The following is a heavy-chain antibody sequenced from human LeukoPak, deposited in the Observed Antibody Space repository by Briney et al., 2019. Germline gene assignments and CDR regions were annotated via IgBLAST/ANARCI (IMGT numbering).Heavy chain of an antibody. D-gene: IGHD2-2*01. CDR1: GYAFTNYA. Sequence: ASVKVSCKASGYAFTNYAISWVRQAPGQGLEWMGWISVYNGNTNYAQKLQGRVTMTADTSTTTAYRELRSMRSDDTAVYYCARGYCSRATCRHFDYWGPGALVTVSS. J-gene: IGHJ4*02. CDR3: ARGYCSRATCRHFDY. CDR2: ISVYNGNT. V-gene: IGHV1-18*01.